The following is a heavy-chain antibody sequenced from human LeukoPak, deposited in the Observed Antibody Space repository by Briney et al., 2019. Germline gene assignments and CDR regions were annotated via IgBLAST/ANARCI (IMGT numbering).Heavy chain of an antibody. V-gene: IGHV4-59*01. CDR3: ARMYSSSWYWYFDL. Sequence: PSETLSLTCTVSGGSISSYYWSWLRQPPGKGLEWIGYIYYSGSTNYNPSLKSRVTISVDTSKNQFSLKLSSVTAADTAVYYCARMYSSSWYWYFDLWGRGTLVTVSS. D-gene: IGHD6-13*01. J-gene: IGHJ2*01. CDR2: IYYSGST. CDR1: GGSISSYY.